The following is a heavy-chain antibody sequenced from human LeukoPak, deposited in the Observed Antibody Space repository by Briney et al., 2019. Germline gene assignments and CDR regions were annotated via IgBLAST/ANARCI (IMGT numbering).Heavy chain of an antibody. Sequence: PGGSLRLSCAASGFTFGSHWMHWVRQAPGKGLEWVSRISSDGSSSTSYADSVKGRFTISRDNAKNTLYLQMNSLRAEDTAVYYCARDPDSTSNGGVWGKGTTVTISS. V-gene: IGHV3-74*01. J-gene: IGHJ6*04. CDR1: GFTFGSHW. D-gene: IGHD2-2*01. CDR3: ARDPDSTSNGGV. CDR2: ISSDGSSST.